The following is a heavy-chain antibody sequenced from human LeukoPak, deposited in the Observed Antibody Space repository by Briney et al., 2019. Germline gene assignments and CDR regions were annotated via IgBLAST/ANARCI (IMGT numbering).Heavy chain of an antibody. CDR1: GFTFSSYE. CDR2: ISSSGSTI. Sequence: PGGSLRLSCAASGFTFSSYEMNWVRQAPGKGLEWVSYISSSGSTIYYADSVKGRFTISRDNSKNTLYLQMNSLRAEDTAVYYCAREGNYYDMDVWGQGTTVTVSS. CDR3: AREGNYYDMDV. J-gene: IGHJ6*02. V-gene: IGHV3-48*03.